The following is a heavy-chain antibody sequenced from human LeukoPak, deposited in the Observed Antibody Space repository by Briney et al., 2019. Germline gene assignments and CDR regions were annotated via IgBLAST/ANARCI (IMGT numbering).Heavy chain of an antibody. CDR3: ARDQREGYYYYYMDV. D-gene: IGHD6-25*01. Sequence: GASVKVSCKAFGYTFTGYWMHWVRQAPGQGPEWMGVISPSGGSTIYAQKFKGRVTLTRDMSTSTDYLELSSLRSEDTAVYYCARDQREGYYYYYMDVWGKGTTVTISS. V-gene: IGHV1-46*01. J-gene: IGHJ6*03. CDR2: ISPSGGST. CDR1: GYTFTGYW.